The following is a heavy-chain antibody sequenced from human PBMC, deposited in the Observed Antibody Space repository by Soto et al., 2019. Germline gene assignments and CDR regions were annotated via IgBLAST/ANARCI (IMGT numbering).Heavy chain of an antibody. V-gene: IGHV3-21*01. CDR1: GFTFSSSG. D-gene: IGHD6-13*01. CDR3: ARARGTAAGAEFDY. J-gene: IGHJ4*02. Sequence: EVQLVESGGGLVKPGGSLRLSCAASGFTFSSSGMNWVRQAPGKGLEWVSSISSSSTYIYYTDSVKGRFTISRDNAKNSLYLQMNSRRAEDTAVYYCARARGTAAGAEFDYWGQGTLVTVSS. CDR2: ISSSSTYI.